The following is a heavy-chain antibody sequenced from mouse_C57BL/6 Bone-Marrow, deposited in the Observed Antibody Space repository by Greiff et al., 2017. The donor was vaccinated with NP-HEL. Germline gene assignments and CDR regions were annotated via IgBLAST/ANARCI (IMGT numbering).Heavy chain of an antibody. Sequence: EVQVVESGPELVKPGDSVKISCKASGYSFTGYFMNWVMQSHGKSLEWIGRINPYNGDTFYNQKFKGKATLTVDKSSSTAHMELRSLTSEDSAVYYCAREGFITTVEGFAYWGQGTLVTVSA. CDR1: GYSFTGYF. J-gene: IGHJ3*01. CDR3: AREGFITTVEGFAY. CDR2: INPYNGDT. V-gene: IGHV1-20*01. D-gene: IGHD1-1*01.